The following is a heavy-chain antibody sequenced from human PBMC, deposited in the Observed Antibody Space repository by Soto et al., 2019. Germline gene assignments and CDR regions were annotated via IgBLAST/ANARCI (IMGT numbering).Heavy chain of an antibody. D-gene: IGHD2-15*01. V-gene: IGHV3-48*04. CDR1: GFTFTNYA. Sequence: PGGSLRLSCAASGFTFTNYAMTWVRQAPGKGLEWVSYITRGSDTTYYADSVKGRFTISRDNARNSLYLQMNNLRAEDTAVYYCARVDSRPTPHWGQGTLVTVLL. CDR3: ARVDSRPTPH. J-gene: IGHJ4*02. CDR2: ITRGSDTT.